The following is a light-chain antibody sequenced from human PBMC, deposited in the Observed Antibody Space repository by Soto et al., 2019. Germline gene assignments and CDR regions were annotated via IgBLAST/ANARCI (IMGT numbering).Light chain of an antibody. CDR2: DVS. Sequence: QPVLTQPASVSGSPGQSITISCTGTSSDVGGYNYVSWYQQHPGKALKLMIYDVSNRPSGVSNRFSGSKSGNTASLTISGLQAEDEADYYCSSYTSSSLYVFGTGTKLTVL. CDR3: SSYTSSSLYV. CDR1: SSDVGGYNY. J-gene: IGLJ1*01. V-gene: IGLV2-14*01.